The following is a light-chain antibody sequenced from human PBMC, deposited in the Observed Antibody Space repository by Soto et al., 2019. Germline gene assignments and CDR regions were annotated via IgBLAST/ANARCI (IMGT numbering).Light chain of an antibody. J-gene: IGLJ1*01. V-gene: IGLV2-11*01. CDR2: DVS. CDR1: SSDVDDYNY. Sequence: QSVLTQPRSVSGSPGQSVTISCTGTSSDVDDYNYVSWFQQHPGKAPKLMIYDVSERPSGVPDRFSGSKSGNTASLTISGLQAEDEADYYCFPYGGTFYVFGTGTKLTVL. CDR3: FPYGGTFYV.